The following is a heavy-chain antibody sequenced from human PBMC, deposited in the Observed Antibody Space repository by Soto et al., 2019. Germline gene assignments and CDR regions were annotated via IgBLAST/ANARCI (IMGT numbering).Heavy chain of an antibody. D-gene: IGHD3-3*01. CDR2: IIPIFGTA. V-gene: IGHV1-69*01. CDR3: AMRTGRLRSDAFDI. Sequence: QVQLVQSGAEVKKPGSSVKVSCKASGGTFSSYAISWVRQAPGQGLEWMGGIIPIFGTANYAQQFQGRVTITADESTSPAYMELSSLRSEDTAVYYCAMRTGRLRSDAFDIWGQGTMVTVSS. CDR1: GGTFSSYA. J-gene: IGHJ3*02.